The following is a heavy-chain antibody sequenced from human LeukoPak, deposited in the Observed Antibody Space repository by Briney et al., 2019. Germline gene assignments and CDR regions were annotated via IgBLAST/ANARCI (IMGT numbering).Heavy chain of an antibody. CDR1: GFTFSSYG. Sequence: GGSLRLSCAASGFTFSSYGMHWVRQAPGKGLEWVAVISYDGSNKYYADSVKGRFTISKDNSKNTLYLQMNSLRAEDTAVYYCARELVLRYYYFDYWSQGTLVTVSS. D-gene: IGHD3-10*01. CDR3: ARELVLRYYYFDY. CDR2: ISYDGSNK. V-gene: IGHV3-30*03. J-gene: IGHJ4*02.